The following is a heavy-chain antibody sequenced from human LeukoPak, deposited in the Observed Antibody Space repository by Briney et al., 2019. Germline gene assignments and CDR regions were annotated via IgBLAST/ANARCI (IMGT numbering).Heavy chain of an antibody. J-gene: IGHJ3*02. D-gene: IGHD5-24*01. V-gene: IGHV5-51*01. CDR2: IFPGDSDT. CDR1: GYLFTSYW. Sequence: GESLKISCQGSGYLFTSYWIGWVRQMPGKGLEWMGLIFPGDSDTRYTPSFQGQVTFSADKSISTAYLQWSSLKASDTAMYYCARPQIVAPDVDLAADDNFDIWGQGTLVIVSS. CDR3: ARPQIVAPDVDLAADDNFDI.